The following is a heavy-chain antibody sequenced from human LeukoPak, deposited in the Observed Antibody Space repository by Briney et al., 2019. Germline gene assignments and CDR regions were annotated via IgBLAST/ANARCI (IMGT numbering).Heavy chain of an antibody. D-gene: IGHD3-3*01. Sequence: ASVKVSCKASGGTFTSYGISWVRQAPGQGLEWMGWISAYNGNTNYAQKLQGRVTMTTDTSTSTAYMEMRSLRADDTAVYYCARVHRVEWSHLHYWGQGTLVTVSS. CDR3: ARVHRVEWSHLHY. J-gene: IGHJ4*02. CDR2: ISAYNGNT. CDR1: GGTFTSYG. V-gene: IGHV1-18*01.